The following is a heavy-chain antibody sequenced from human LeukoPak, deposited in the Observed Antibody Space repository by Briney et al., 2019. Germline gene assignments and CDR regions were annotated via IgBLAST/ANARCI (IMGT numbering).Heavy chain of an antibody. CDR2: INWNGGST. Sequence: GGSLRLSCAASGFTFSSYAMSWVRQAPGKGLEWVSGINWNGGSTGYADSVKGRFTISRDNAKNSLYLQMNSLRAEDTALYYCAREANYYDSSGYYTAADYWGQGTLVTVSS. CDR3: AREANYYDSSGYYTAADY. J-gene: IGHJ4*02. V-gene: IGHV3-20*04. D-gene: IGHD3-22*01. CDR1: GFTFSSYA.